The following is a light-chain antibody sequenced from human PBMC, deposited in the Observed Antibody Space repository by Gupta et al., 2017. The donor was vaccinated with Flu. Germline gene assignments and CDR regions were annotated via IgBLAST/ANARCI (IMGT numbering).Light chain of an antibody. CDR1: QDIRND. V-gene: IGKV1-17*01. CDR3: LQHNSYPLT. Sequence: PSSLSASLGDRVTITCRASQDIRNDLGWYQQKSGKAPKRLIYAASSLPSGVPSRFSGSGSGTEFTLTINSLQPEDFATYYCLQHNSYPLTFGQGTRLEIK. CDR2: AAS. J-gene: IGKJ5*01.